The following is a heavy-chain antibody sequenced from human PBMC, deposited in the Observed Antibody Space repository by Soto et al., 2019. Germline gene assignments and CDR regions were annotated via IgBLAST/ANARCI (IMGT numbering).Heavy chain of an antibody. CDR3: VKYTVTEDLGES. Sequence: EVQLLESGGDVVRPGGSLRLSCAASGFTFSSYTMGWVRQAPGKGLEWVAGVSRADTYTFYAASGRGRFSISGANSRDTVALYMSALRGDDTAVYFCVKYTVTEDLGESWGQGTLVSVS. CDR1: GFTFSSYT. J-gene: IGHJ5*02. D-gene: IGHD3-16*01. V-gene: IGHV3-23*01. CDR2: VSRADTYT.